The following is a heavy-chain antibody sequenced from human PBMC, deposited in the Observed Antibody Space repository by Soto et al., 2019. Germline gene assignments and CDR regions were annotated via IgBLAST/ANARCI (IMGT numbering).Heavy chain of an antibody. CDR2: IYYSGST. V-gene: IGHV4-39*01. CDR3: ASPPRGAAAANYFDY. Sequence: SETLSLTCTVSGGSISSSSYYWGWIRQPPGKGLEWIGSIYYSGSTYYNPSLKSRVTISVDTSKNQFSLKLSSVTAADTAVYYCASPPRGAAAANYFDYWGQGTLVTVSS. D-gene: IGHD6-13*01. CDR1: GGSISSSSYY. J-gene: IGHJ4*02.